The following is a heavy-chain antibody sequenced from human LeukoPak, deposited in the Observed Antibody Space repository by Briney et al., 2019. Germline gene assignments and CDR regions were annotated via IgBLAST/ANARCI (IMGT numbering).Heavy chain of an antibody. Sequence: GASVKVSCKASGYTSTGYYMHWVRQAPGQGLEWMGWINPNSGGTNYAQKFQGRVTMTRDTSISTAYMELSRLRSDDTAVYYCARPCSSTSCYRYWGQGTLVTVSS. CDR2: INPNSGGT. J-gene: IGHJ4*02. CDR1: GYTSTGYY. D-gene: IGHD2-2*01. CDR3: ARPCSSTSCYRY. V-gene: IGHV1-2*02.